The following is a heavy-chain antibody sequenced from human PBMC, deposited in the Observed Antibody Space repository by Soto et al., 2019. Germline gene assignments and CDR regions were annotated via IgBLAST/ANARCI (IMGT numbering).Heavy chain of an antibody. V-gene: IGHV4-34*01. D-gene: IGHD6-19*01. CDR1: GGPFSGVY. J-gene: IGHJ5*02. CDR3: ARDAVCGSGTCRVGHWFDP. Sequence: PSETLSLTCAVSGGPFSGVYWSWIRQPPGKGLEWIGGVSHRGSANYNPSLESRVTMSVDTSKNQFSLKLTSVTAADSAVYYCARDAVCGSGTCRVGHWFDPWGQGTLVTVSS. CDR2: VSHRGSA.